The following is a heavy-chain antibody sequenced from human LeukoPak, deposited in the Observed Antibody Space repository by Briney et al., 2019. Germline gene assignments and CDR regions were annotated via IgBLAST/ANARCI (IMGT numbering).Heavy chain of an antibody. CDR1: GDSISSGNYY. V-gene: IGHV4-39*01. CDR3: ARHVRNTAYATPFTFCDS. J-gene: IGHJ4*02. D-gene: IGHD3-10*02. Sequence: SETLSLTCSVSGDSISSGNYYWGWIRQPPGKGLEWIATMYYSGSTYYNPSLKSRVTLSVDTSKNQFSLKLSSVTAADTAVYFCARHVRNTAYATPFTFCDSGGEGTLVTVS. CDR2: MYYSGST.